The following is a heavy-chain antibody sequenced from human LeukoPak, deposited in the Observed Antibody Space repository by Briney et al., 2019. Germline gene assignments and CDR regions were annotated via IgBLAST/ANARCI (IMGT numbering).Heavy chain of an antibody. J-gene: IGHJ5*02. D-gene: IGHD6-13*01. Sequence: SETLSLTCTVSGGSISGYYWNWIRQPAGKGLEWIGRIYTSGSTNNNPTINYNPSLSSRVTISVDTSKNQFSLKLSSVTAADTAVYYCAREREGGYSSSWRTRNWFDPWGQGTLVTVSS. V-gene: IGHV4-4*07. CDR3: AREREGGYSSSWRTRNWFDP. CDR2: IYTSGST. CDR1: GGSISGYY.